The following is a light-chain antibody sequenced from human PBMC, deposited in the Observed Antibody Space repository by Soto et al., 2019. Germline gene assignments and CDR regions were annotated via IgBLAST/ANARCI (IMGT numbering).Light chain of an antibody. V-gene: IGKV1-27*01. J-gene: IGKJ5*01. CDR2: AAS. CDR1: QGISNF. CDR3: QKYSSVIT. Sequence: DIPMTQSPSSLSASVGDRVTITCRASQGISNFLAWYQQKPGKVPKLLISAASTLQSGVPSRFSGSGSGTDFTLTITSLQPEYVATYYCQKYSSVITFGQGTRLEI.